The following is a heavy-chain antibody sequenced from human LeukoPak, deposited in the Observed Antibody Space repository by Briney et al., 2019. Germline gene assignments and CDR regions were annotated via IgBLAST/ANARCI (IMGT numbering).Heavy chain of an antibody. Sequence: SETLSLTCTVSGGSISSSRYYGGWIRQPPGKGLEWIGSVYYSGNTYYNPSLKSRVTISVDTSKNQFSLKLSSVTAADTAVYYCAREGYYDTSASGAFDMWGQGTMVTVSS. J-gene: IGHJ3*02. V-gene: IGHV4-39*07. CDR1: GGSISSSRYY. CDR2: VYYSGNT. D-gene: IGHD3-22*01. CDR3: AREGYYDTSASGAFDM.